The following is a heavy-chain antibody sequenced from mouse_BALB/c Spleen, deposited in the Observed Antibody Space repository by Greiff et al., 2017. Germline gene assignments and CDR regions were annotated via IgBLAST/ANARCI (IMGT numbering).Heavy chain of an antibody. CDR3: ARRDDYDKGAWFAY. Sequence: QVQLQQSGAELAKPGASVKMSCKASGYTFTSYWMHWVKQRPGQGLEWIGYINPSTGYTEYNQKFKDKATLTADKSSSTAYMQLSSLTSEDSAVYYCARRDDYDKGAWFAYWGQGTLVTVSA. J-gene: IGHJ3*01. V-gene: IGHV1-7*01. D-gene: IGHD2-4*01. CDR2: INPSTGYT. CDR1: GYTFTSYW.